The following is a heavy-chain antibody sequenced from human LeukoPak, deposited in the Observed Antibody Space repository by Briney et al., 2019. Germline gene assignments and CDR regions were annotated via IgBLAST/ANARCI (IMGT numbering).Heavy chain of an antibody. CDR2: INPNSGGT. CDR1: GYTFTGYY. Sequence: GASVKVSCKASGYTFTGYYMHWVRQAPGQGLEWMGWINPNSGGTNYAQKFQGRVTMTRDTSISTAYMELSRLRSDDTAVYYCARVYPDIVLMVYDSSYYMDVWGKGTTVTVSS. CDR3: ARVYPDIVLMVYDSSYYMDV. V-gene: IGHV1-2*02. D-gene: IGHD2-8*01. J-gene: IGHJ6*03.